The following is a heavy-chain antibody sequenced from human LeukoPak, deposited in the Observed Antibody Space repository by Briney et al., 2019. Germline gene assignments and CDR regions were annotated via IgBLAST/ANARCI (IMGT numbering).Heavy chain of an antibody. J-gene: IGHJ3*02. CDR3: ARATYAFDM. V-gene: IGHV1-2*02. CDR1: GYTFTGYY. CDR2: INPNSGGT. Sequence: ASVKVSCKASGYTFTGYYIHWVRQAPGQGPEWMGWINPNSGGTNYAQRFQGRVTMTRDTSISTAYMELSRLRSDDTALYYCARATYAFDMWGQGTMVTVSS.